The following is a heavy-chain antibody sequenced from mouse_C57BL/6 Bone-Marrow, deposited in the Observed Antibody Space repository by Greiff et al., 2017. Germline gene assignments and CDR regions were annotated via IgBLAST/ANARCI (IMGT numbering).Heavy chain of an antibody. D-gene: IGHD1-1*01. Sequence: VQLQQSGAELARPGASVKLSCKASGYTFTSYGISWVKQRTGQGRVWIGEVYPRSGNTYYNEKFKGKDTLTTDKSSSTAYMELRSLTSEDSAVFFCARSGSSVSWFAYWGQGTLVTVSA. J-gene: IGHJ3*01. CDR2: VYPRSGNT. CDR1: GYTFTSYG. CDR3: ARSGSSVSWFAY. V-gene: IGHV1-81*01.